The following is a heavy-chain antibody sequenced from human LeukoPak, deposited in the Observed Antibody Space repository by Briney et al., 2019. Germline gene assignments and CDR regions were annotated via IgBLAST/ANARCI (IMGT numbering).Heavy chain of an antibody. CDR1: GYTFTSYY. CDR3: ARDGVVVTAVYYFDY. CDR2: INPSGGST. Sequence: ASVKVSRKASGYTFTSYYMHWVRQAPGQGLEWMGIINPSGGSTSYAQKFQGRVTMTRDTSTSTVYMELSSLRSEDTAVYYCARDGVVVTAVYYFDYWGQGTLVTVSS. D-gene: IGHD2-21*02. J-gene: IGHJ4*02. V-gene: IGHV1-46*01.